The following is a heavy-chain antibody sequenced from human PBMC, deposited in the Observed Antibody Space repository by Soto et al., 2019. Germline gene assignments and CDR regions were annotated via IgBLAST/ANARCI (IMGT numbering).Heavy chain of an antibody. J-gene: IGHJ4*02. CDR2: IKEDGTEK. Sequence: EVQLVESGGGLVQPGGSLRLSCAASGFSFSTYWMNWVRQAPGKGLEWVANIKEDGTEKNYVGSVKGRFAISRDNAKKSMYLQINSLRADDTALYYCARGRVDYVWGSYRDASHLLDYWGQGTLVTVSS. CDR3: ARGRVDYVWGSYRDASHLLDY. V-gene: IGHV3-7*03. D-gene: IGHD3-16*02. CDR1: GFSFSTYW.